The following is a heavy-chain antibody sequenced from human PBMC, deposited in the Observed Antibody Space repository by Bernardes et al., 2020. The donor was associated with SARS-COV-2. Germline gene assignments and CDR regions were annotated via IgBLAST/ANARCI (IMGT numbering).Heavy chain of an antibody. CDR1: GFTFSTYG. CDR3: ARDSRSSYGMDV. D-gene: IGHD1-26*01. CDR2: ISYDGSHK. Sequence: GGSLRLSCEASGFTFSTYGMHWVRQAPGKGLERVAVISYDGSHKSYADYVKGRFTISRDNSKNTLYLQMNSLRAEDTAVYHCARDSRSSYGMDVWGQGTTVTVSS. V-gene: IGHV3-30*03. J-gene: IGHJ6*02.